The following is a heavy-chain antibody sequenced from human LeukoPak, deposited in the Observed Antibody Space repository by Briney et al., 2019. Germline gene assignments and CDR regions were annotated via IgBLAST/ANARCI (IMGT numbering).Heavy chain of an antibody. V-gene: IGHV3-30*03. CDR1: GYTFSSYG. Sequence: GGSLRLSCAASGYTFSSYGMHWVRQAPGKGLEWVAVISYDGSNKYYADSVKGRFTISRDNSKNTLYLQMNSLRAEDTAVYYCARSAAMISLQLDYWGQGTLVTVSS. CDR2: ISYDGSNK. D-gene: IGHD3-22*01. CDR3: ARSAAMISLQLDY. J-gene: IGHJ4*02.